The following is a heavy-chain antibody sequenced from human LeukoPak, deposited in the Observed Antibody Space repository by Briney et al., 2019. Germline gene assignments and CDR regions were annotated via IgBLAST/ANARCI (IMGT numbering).Heavy chain of an antibody. D-gene: IGHD1-1*01. Sequence: GGSLRLSCAASGFTFNNHALHWVRQAPGKGLEWLSLISYDGDNSYYADSVKGRFTISRDNSRRTLYLHLKRLRHEDSAVYFCARAPRTTVAFIDAFDLWGRGTTLTVSS. CDR3: ARAPRTTVAFIDAFDL. J-gene: IGHJ3*01. CDR2: ISYDGDNS. CDR1: GFTFNNHA. V-gene: IGHV3-30*04.